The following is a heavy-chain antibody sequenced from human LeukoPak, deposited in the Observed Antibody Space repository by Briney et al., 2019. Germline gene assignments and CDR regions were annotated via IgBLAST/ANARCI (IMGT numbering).Heavy chain of an antibody. V-gene: IGHV4-30-2*01. CDR3: ARAGRRSHYYYYYGMDV. Sequence: SQTLSLTCAVSGGSISSGGYSWSWIRQPPGKGLEWIGYIYHSGSTYCNPSLKSRVTISVDRSKNQFSLKLSSVTAADTAVYYCARAGRRSHYYYYYGMDVWGQGTTVTVSS. CDR2: IYHSGST. J-gene: IGHJ6*02. CDR1: GGSISSGGYS.